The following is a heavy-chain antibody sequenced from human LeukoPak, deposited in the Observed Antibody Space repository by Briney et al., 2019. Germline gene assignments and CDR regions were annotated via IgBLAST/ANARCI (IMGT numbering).Heavy chain of an antibody. CDR1: GFTFSSYA. CDR3: AKDMNSWRDGSGLGDYFDY. Sequence: GGSLRLSCAASGFTFSSYAMSWVRQAPGKGLEWVSGTSGSGRSIHYADSVKGRFIISRDNSKNTLYLQMNSLRADDTAVYYCAKDMNSWRDGSGLGDYFDYWGQGTLVTVSS. J-gene: IGHJ4*02. CDR2: TSGSGRSI. D-gene: IGHD6-19*01. V-gene: IGHV3-23*01.